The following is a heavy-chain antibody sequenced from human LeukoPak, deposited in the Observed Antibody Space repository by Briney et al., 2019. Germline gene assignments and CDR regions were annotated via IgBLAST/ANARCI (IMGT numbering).Heavy chain of an antibody. V-gene: IGHV1-2*02. CDR1: GYTFTGYY. D-gene: IGHD1-26*01. J-gene: IGHJ5*02. CDR2: INPNSGGT. CDR3: ARDNSVGETAWWFDP. Sequence: ASVKVPCKASGYTFTGYYMHWVRQAPGQGLEWMGWINPNSGGTNYAQKFQGRVTMTRDMFTSTDYMELTSLTSDDTAVYYCARDNSVGETAWWFDPWGQGTLVTVSS.